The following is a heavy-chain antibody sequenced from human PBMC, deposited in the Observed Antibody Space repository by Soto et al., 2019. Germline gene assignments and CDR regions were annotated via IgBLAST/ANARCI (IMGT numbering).Heavy chain of an antibody. CDR3: ARGDYDILTGYSPHYYMDV. CDR1: GGSISSYY. CDR2: IYYSGST. D-gene: IGHD3-9*01. J-gene: IGHJ6*03. Sequence: SETLSRTCTVSGGSISSYYWSWIRQPPGKGLEWIGYIYYSGSTNYNPSLKSRVTISVDTSKNQFSLKLSSVTAADTAVYYCARGDYDILTGYSPHYYMDVWGKGTTVTVSS. V-gene: IGHV4-59*08.